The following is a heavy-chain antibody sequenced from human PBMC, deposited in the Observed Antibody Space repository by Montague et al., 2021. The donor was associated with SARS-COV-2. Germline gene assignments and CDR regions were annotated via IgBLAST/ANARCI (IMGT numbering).Heavy chain of an antibody. D-gene: IGHD4-17*01. CDR1: GASISIGFYS. Sequence: TLSLTCTVSGASISIGFYSYHWNPQPAGTGRDWIGSFYSTGDTIYYPSLKVRVSMSVDTTMYQFSLHLTSVTDADTDVYYCSRDNNDYYGPFDHWGQGNLVTVSS. CDR3: SRDNNDYYGPFDH. V-gene: IGHV4-61*02. J-gene: IGHJ4*02. CDR2: FYSTGDT.